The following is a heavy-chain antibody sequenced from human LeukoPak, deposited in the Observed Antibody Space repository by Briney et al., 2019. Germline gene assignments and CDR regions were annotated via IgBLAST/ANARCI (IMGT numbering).Heavy chain of an antibody. CDR2: IYPNNGGT. D-gene: IGHD3-3*01. V-gene: IGHV1-2*02. Sequence: GASVKVSCKASGYTFTGYHIHWVRQAPGQGLEWMGWIYPNNGGTKYAQKFRDRVTMTRDTSITTAYMELSRLRSDDTAVYYCASVTWSDKFSDFDYWGEGTLVTVSS. CDR3: ASVTWSDKFSDFDY. CDR1: GYTFTGYH. J-gene: IGHJ4*02.